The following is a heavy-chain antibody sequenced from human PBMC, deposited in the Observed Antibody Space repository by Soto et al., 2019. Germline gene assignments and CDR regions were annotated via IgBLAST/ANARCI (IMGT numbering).Heavy chain of an antibody. V-gene: IGHV1-69*01. CDR1: GGTFSSYA. J-gene: IGHJ4*02. CDR2: IIPIFGTA. Sequence: QVQLVQSGAEVKKPGSSVKVSCKASGGTFSSYAISWVRQAPGQGLEWMGGIIPIFGTANYARKFQGRVTITADESTSTAYMELSSLRSEDTAVYYCARDSPSGRSSPRPFDYWGQGTLVTVSS. D-gene: IGHD6-13*01. CDR3: ARDSPSGRSSPRPFDY.